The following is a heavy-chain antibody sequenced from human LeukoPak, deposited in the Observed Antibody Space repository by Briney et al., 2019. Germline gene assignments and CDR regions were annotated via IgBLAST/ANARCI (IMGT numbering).Heavy chain of an antibody. J-gene: IGHJ4*02. CDR1: GGSISSGDYY. D-gene: IGHD1-26*01. Sequence: SQTLSLTCTVSGGSISSGDYYCSWIRQPPGKGLEWIGYIYYSGSTYYNPSLKSRVTISVDTSKNQFSLKLSSVTAADTAVYYCARDRYSGSLHDFDYWGQGTLVTVSS. CDR2: IYYSGST. V-gene: IGHV4-30-4*08. CDR3: ARDRYSGSLHDFDY.